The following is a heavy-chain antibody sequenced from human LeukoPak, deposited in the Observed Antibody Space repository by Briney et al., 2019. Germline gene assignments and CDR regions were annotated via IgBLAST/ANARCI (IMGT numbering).Heavy chain of an antibody. CDR3: ARDLTGEPPFIDY. J-gene: IGHJ4*02. CDR1: GFTFSSYW. V-gene: IGHV3-21*01. D-gene: IGHD7-27*01. Sequence: GGSLRLSCAASGFTFSSYWMSWVRQAPGKGLEWVSSVSSRPNYIFYADSVEGRFTISRDNAKNSLSLQMNSLRPEDTAVYYCARDLTGEPPFIDYWGQGTLVTVSS. CDR2: VSSRPNYI.